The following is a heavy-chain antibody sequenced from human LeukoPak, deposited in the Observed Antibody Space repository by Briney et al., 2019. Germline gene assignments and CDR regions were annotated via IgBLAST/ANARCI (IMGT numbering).Heavy chain of an antibody. CDR1: GFTFSSYA. D-gene: IGHD2-8*01. V-gene: IGHV3-23*01. J-gene: IGHJ4*02. Sequence: PGGSLRLSCAASGFTFSSYAMSWVRQAPGKGLEWVSAISSSGGNTYYADSVKGQFTISRDDSKNTLYLQMNSLRAEDTAVYYCAKDRRTNGVWGQGTLVTVSS. CDR2: ISSSGGNT. CDR3: AKDRRTNGV.